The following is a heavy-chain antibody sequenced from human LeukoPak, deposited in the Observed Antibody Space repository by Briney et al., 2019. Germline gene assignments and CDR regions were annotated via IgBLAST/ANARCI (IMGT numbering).Heavy chain of an antibody. J-gene: IGHJ4*02. V-gene: IGHV4-39*07. Sequence: SETLSLTCTVSRGSVSSGRCYWGWIRQPPGKGLEWIASIYYSGNTYYNPSLKTRVTISVDTSTNQFSLKLRSVAAADTAVYYCVRESACTTSSCFDFDNWGQGTLVTVSS. CDR1: RGSVSSGRCY. CDR3: VRESACTTSSCFDFDN. CDR2: IYYSGNT. D-gene: IGHD2-2*01.